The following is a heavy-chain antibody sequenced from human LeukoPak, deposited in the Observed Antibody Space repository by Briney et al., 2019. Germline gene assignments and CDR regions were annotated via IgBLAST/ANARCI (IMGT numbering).Heavy chain of an antibody. V-gene: IGHV4-34*01. J-gene: IGHJ5*02. Sequence: KTSETLSLTCAVYGGSFSGYYWSWIRQPPGKGLEWIGEINHSGSTNYNPSLKSRVTISVDTSKNQFSLKLSSVTAADTAVYYCASRYGDYENWFDPWGQGTLVTVSS. CDR2: INHSGST. D-gene: IGHD4-17*01. CDR3: ASRYGDYENWFDP. CDR1: GGSFSGYY.